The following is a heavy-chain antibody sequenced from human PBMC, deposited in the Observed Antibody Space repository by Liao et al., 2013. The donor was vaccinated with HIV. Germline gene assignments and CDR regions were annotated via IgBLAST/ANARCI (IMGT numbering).Heavy chain of an antibody. J-gene: IGHJ4*02. Sequence: QVQLQQWGAGLLKPSQTLSLTCTVSGGSINSGDYYWSWIRQAPGKGLEWIGYIYYSGSTYYNPSLKSRLYISVDRSKNQFSLRLSSVTAADTAVYYCARVTLDSYGSGSATDYWGQGTLVTVSS. D-gene: IGHD3-10*01. V-gene: IGHV4-30-4*08. CDR3: ARVTLDSYGSGSATDY. CDR1: GGSINSGDYY. CDR2: IYYSGST.